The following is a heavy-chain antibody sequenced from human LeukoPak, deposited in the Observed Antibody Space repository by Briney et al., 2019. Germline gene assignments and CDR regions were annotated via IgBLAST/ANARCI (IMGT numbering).Heavy chain of an antibody. D-gene: IGHD3-9*01. Sequence: SETLSLTYTVSGGSISSYYWSWIRQPPGKGLEWIGYIYYSGSTNYNPSLKSRVTISVDTSKNQFSLKLSSVTAADTAVYYCARVRGVRYFDWLDPENWFDPWGQGTLVTVSS. CDR2: IYYSGST. J-gene: IGHJ5*02. CDR3: ARVRGVRYFDWLDPENWFDP. V-gene: IGHV4-59*01. CDR1: GGSISSYY.